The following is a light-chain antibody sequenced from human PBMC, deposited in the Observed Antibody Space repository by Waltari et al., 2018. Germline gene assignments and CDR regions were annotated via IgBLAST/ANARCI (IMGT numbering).Light chain of an antibody. V-gene: IGKV4-1*01. J-gene: IGKJ1*01. CDR2: WAS. Sequence: DIVMTQSPDSLAVSLGERATINCKSSQSVLYSSNNKNYLAWYQQKPGQPPKLLIYWASTRESGVPDRFSGSRSGTDFTLTISSLKAEDVAVYYCQQYYSTPQTFGQGTKVEIK. CDR1: QSVLYSSNNKNY. CDR3: QQYYSTPQT.